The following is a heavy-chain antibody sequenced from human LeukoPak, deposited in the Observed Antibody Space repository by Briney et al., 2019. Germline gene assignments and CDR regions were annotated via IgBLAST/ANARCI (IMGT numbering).Heavy chain of an antibody. CDR2: ISSSSSYI. CDR3: ASDVEMATIGAFDI. V-gene: IGHV3-21*01. Sequence: GGSLRLSCAASGFTFSSYSMNWVRQAPGKGLEWVSSISSSSSYIYYADSVKGRFTISRDNAKNSLYLQMNSLRAEDTAVYYCASDVEMATIGAFDIWGQGTMVTVSS. D-gene: IGHD5-24*01. CDR1: GFTFSSYS. J-gene: IGHJ3*02.